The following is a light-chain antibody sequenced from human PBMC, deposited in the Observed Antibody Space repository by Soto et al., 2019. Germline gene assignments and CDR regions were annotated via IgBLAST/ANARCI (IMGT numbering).Light chain of an antibody. CDR1: QSISIH. J-gene: IGKJ1*01. CDR3: QQYHNSPPT. Sequence: IVLTHTPATQSLSPWQRATLSCRASQSISIHLAWYQQKPGQAPRLLIYDTSTRATGIPDRFSGGGSGTDFTLTISRLEPEDFAVYYCQQYHNSPPTFGQGTKVDIK. CDR2: DTS. V-gene: IGKV3-11*01.